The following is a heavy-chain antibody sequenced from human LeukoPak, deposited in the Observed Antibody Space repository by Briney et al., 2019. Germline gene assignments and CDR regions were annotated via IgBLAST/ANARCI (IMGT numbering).Heavy chain of an antibody. CDR2: IKQDGSEK. J-gene: IGHJ4*02. CDR1: GFTFSSYW. CDR3: ARAPTVLVGYCSSSSCQADY. V-gene: IGHV3-7*01. D-gene: IGHD2-2*01. Sequence: GGSLRLSCAASGFTFSSYWMSWVRQAPGKGLEWVANIKQDGSEKNYVDSVKGRFTISRDNAENSLYLQMNSLRVEDTAVYYCARAPTVLVGYCSSSSCQADYWGQGTLVTVSS.